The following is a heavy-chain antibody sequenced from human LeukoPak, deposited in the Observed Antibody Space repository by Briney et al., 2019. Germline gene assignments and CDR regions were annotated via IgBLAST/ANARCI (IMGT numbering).Heavy chain of an antibody. CDR3: ARGGSAGWSQHDAFDI. CDR2: IYYSGST. CDR1: GGSISSYY. J-gene: IGHJ3*02. Sequence: SETLSLTCTVSGGSISSYYWSWIRQPPGKGLEWIGYIYYSGSTNYNPSLKSRVTISVDTSKNQFSLKLSSVTAADTAVYYCARGGSAGWSQHDAFDIWGQGTMVTVSS. V-gene: IGHV4-59*01. D-gene: IGHD1-14*01.